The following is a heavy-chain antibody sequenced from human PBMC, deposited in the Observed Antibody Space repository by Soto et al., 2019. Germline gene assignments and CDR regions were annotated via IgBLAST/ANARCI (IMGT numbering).Heavy chain of an antibody. D-gene: IGHD3-22*01. J-gene: IGHJ6*02. Sequence: GESLKISCKASGYIIKNYWIGWVRQMPGQGLEWMGIIFPDDSDTRYSPSFQGHVTISADKSISTAYLQWSSLKASDTAMYYCARHQVDYYDSSGYRSGMDVWGQGTTVTVSS. CDR3: ARHQVDYYDSSGYRSGMDV. V-gene: IGHV5-51*01. CDR2: IFPDDSDT. CDR1: GYIIKNYW.